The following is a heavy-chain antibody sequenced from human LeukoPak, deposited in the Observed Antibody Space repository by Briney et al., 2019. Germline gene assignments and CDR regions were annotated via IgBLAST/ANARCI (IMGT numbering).Heavy chain of an antibody. V-gene: IGHV4-31*03. CDR3: ARSPRPYWYFDL. CDR2: IYYSGST. Sequence: SETLSLTCTVSGGSISSGSYYWSWIRQHPGKGLEWIGYIYYSGSTYYNPSLKSRVTISVDTSKNQFSLKLSSVTAADTAVYYCARSPRPYWYFDLWGRGTLVTVSS. J-gene: IGHJ2*01. CDR1: GGSISSGSYY.